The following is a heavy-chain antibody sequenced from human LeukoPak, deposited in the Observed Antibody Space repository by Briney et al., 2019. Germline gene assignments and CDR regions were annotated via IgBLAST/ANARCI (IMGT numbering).Heavy chain of an antibody. CDR3: ARVGGRGSIGGDC. CDR2: IKSDGSST. D-gene: IGHD3-10*01. V-gene: IGHV3-74*03. CDR1: GFAFSTYW. Sequence: GGSLILSCAASGFAFSTYWMHWVRQAPGKGLVWVSRIKSDGSSTTYADFVKGRFTVSRDNAKNTLYLQMSSLRAEDTAMYFCARVGGRGSIGGDCWGQGTLVTVSS. J-gene: IGHJ4*02.